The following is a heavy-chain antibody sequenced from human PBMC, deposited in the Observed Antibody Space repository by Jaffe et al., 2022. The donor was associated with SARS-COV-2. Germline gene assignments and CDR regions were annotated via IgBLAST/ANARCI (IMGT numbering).Heavy chain of an antibody. CDR1: GYTFTGYY. CDR3: ARFGKTGYGDYRIVPFYYGMDV. Sequence: QVQLVQSGAEVKKPGASVKVSCKASGYTFTGYYMHWVRQAPGQGLEWMGWINPNSGGTNYAQKFQGWVTMTRDTSISTAYMELSRLRSDDTAVYYCARFGKTGYGDYRIVPFYYGMDVWGQGTTVTVSS. D-gene: IGHD4-17*01. J-gene: IGHJ6*02. CDR2: INPNSGGT. V-gene: IGHV1-2*04.